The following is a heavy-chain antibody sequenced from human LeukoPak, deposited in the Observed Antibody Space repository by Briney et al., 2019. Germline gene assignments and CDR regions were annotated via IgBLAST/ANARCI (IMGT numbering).Heavy chain of an antibody. CDR3: AREAGYSSSWYYFDY. V-gene: IGHV3-21*01. CDR2: ISSSSSSYI. J-gene: IGHJ4*02. D-gene: IGHD6-13*01. CDR1: GFTFSSYS. Sequence: PGGSLRLSCAASGFTFSSYSMNWVRQAPGKGLEWVSSISSSSSSYIYYADSVKGRFTISRDNAKNSLYLQMNSLRAEDTAVYYCAREAGYSSSWYYFDYWGQGTLVTVSS.